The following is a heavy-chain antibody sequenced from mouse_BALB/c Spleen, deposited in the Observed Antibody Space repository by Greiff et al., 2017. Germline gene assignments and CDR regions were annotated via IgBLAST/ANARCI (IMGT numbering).Heavy chain of an antibody. Sequence: QVQLQQSGAELVKPGASVKLSCKASGYTFTSYYMYWVKQRPGQGLEWIGEINPSNGGTNFNEKFKSKATLTVDKSSSTAYMQLSSLTSEDSAVYYCARAPSGGYYDYWGQGTTLTVSS. CDR1: GYTFTSYY. J-gene: IGHJ2*01. D-gene: IGHD2-3*01. V-gene: IGHV1S81*02. CDR2: INPSNGGT. CDR3: ARAPSGGYYDY.